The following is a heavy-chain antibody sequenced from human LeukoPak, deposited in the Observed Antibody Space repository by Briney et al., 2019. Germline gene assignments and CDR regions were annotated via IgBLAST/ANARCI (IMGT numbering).Heavy chain of an antibody. V-gene: IGHV3-21*01. Sequence: GGSLRLSCAVSGFTLTTYSMHWVRQAPGEGLEWVSAISSSGSSIYYADSVKGRFTISRDSAKSSQYLQMNSLRAEDTAVYYCASEGYWGQGTLVTVSS. CDR2: ISSSGSSI. CDR1: GFTLTTYS. J-gene: IGHJ4*02. CDR3: ASEGY.